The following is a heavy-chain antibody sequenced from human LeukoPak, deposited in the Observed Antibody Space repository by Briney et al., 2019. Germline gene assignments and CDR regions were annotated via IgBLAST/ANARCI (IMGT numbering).Heavy chain of an antibody. V-gene: IGHV4-34*01. CDR3: ARDHRSYGYY. Sequence: TSETLSLTCAVYGGSFSGYYWSWIRQPPGKGLEWIGEINHSGSTKYSPSLKCRVTISVDTSKNQFSLKLSSVTAADTAVYYCARDHRSYGYYWGQGTLVTVSS. CDR2: INHSGST. D-gene: IGHD5-18*01. J-gene: IGHJ4*02. CDR1: GGSFSGYY.